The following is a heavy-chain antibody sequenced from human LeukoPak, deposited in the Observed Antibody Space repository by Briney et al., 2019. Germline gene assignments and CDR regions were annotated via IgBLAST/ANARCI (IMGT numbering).Heavy chain of an antibody. CDR1: GYTFTSYG. V-gene: IGHV1-18*01. Sequence: GASVKVSCKASGYTFTSYGISWVRQAPGQGLEWMGWISAYNGNTNYAQKLQGRVTMTTDTSTSTAYMELRSLRSDDTAVYYCARDYAVERSSGLGYCGQGTLVTVSS. D-gene: IGHD3-22*01. CDR2: ISAYNGNT. J-gene: IGHJ4*02. CDR3: ARDYAVERSSGLGY.